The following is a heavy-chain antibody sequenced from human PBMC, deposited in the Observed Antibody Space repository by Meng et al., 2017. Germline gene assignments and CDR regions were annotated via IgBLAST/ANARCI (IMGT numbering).Heavy chain of an antibody. Sequence: QGQLVPAGAEVKEPGASVKVSCNASAHPPSSDGFAWGRQAPGQGLEGMGWINAYNGYTDYAQRFLGRVTLTTDTSTNTGYMELRSLTSDDTAVYYCATRGNPYLDCWGQGTLVTVSS. CDR1: AHPPSSDG. CDR3: ATRGNPYLDC. CDR2: INAYNGYT. V-gene: IGHV1-18*01. J-gene: IGHJ4*02.